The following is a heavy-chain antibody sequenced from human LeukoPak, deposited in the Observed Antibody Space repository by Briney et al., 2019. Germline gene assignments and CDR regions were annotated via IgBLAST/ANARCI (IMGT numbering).Heavy chain of an antibody. V-gene: IGHV4-34*01. D-gene: IGHD1-26*01. CDR3: AINSGSYQPYYFDY. CDR1: GGSFSGYY. CDR2: INHSGST. J-gene: IGHJ4*02. Sequence: PSETLSLTCAVYGGSFSGYYWSWIRQPPGKGLEWIGEINHSGSTNYNPSLKSRVTISVDTSKNQFSLKLSSVTAADTAVYYCAINSGSYQPYYFDYWGQGTLVTVSS.